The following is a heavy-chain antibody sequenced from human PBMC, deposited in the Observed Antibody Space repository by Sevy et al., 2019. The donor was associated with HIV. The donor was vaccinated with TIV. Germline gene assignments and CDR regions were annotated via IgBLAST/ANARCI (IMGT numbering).Heavy chain of an antibody. CDR1: GFTFSSYS. CDR3: ARNNCSITNCYMGDVFDI. D-gene: IGHD2-2*02. J-gene: IGHJ3*02. V-gene: IGHV3-21*01. Sequence: GGSLRLSCAASGFTFSSYSMNWVRQAPGKGLEWVSSISGISNYIYYAASMKGRFTVSRDNAMNSLYLQMNSLRAEDTAVYYCARNNCSITNCYMGDVFDIWGQGTMVTVSS. CDR2: ISGISNYI.